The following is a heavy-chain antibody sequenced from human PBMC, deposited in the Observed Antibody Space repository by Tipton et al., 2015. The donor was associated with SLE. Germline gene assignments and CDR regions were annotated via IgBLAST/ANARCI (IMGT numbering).Heavy chain of an antibody. CDR3: ARGGEAVAGTSYFQH. CDR1: DDSVSSAYY. J-gene: IGHJ1*01. CDR2: IYRTGTT. D-gene: IGHD6-19*01. V-gene: IGHV4-38-2*02. Sequence: TLSLTCIVSDDSVSSAYYWAWIRQPPGKGLQWIACIYRTGTTYVNPSLKSRVTISVDTSKNQFSLKLSSVTAADTAVYYCARGGEAVAGTSYFQHWGQGTLVTVSS.